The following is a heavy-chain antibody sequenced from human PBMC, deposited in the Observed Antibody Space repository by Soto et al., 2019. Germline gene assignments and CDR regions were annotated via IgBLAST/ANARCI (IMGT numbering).Heavy chain of an antibody. D-gene: IGHD3-9*01. CDR1: GYTFTGYY. Sequence: ASVKVSCKASGYTFTGYYIHWVRQAPGQGLEWMGWINPNSGGTNYAQKFQGWVTMTRDTSISTAYMELSRLRSDDTAVYYCARDQVRYFDWFRHMAGYYYGMDVWGQGTTVTVSS. V-gene: IGHV1-2*04. J-gene: IGHJ6*02. CDR3: ARDQVRYFDWFRHMAGYYYGMDV. CDR2: INPNSGGT.